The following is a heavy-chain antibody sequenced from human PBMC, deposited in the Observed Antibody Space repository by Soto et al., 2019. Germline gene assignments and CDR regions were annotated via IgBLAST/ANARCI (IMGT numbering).Heavy chain of an antibody. D-gene: IGHD2-8*01. CDR2: INQSGST. CDR1: GESLSAYY. CDR3: DRGKVYAPFLFPCMDV. Sequence: PSETLSLTCAVYGESLSAYYWTWIRQPPGKGLEWIGEINQSGSTNYNPSLKSRVTMSADTSKKHFSLKVTSVTAADTAVYYCDRGKVYAPFLFPCMDVWGQGTTVTVSS. J-gene: IGHJ6*02. V-gene: IGHV4-34*01.